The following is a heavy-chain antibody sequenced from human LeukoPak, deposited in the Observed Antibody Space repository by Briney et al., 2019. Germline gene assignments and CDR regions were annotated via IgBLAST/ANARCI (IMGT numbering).Heavy chain of an antibody. J-gene: IGHJ6*02. V-gene: IGHV1-69*04. D-gene: IGHD2-2*01. Sequence: ASVKVSCKASGGTFSSYAISCVRQAPGQGLEWMGRIIPILGIANYAQKFQGRVTITADKSTSTAYMELSSLRSEDTAVYYCARAGQLLRPYYYGMDVWGQGTTVTVSS. CDR2: IIPILGIA. CDR3: ARAGQLLRPYYYGMDV. CDR1: GGTFSSYA.